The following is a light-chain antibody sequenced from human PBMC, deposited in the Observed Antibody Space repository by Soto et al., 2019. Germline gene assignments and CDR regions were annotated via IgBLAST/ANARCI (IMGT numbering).Light chain of an antibody. CDR3: QQYNSYSWT. CDR2: DAS. CDR1: QSISSW. J-gene: IGKJ1*01. V-gene: IGKV1-5*01. Sequence: DIQMTQSPSTLSGSVGDRVTITCRASQSISSWLAWYQQKPGKAPKLLIYDASSLESGVPSRFSGSGSGTEFTLTISSLQPDDFATYNCQQYNSYSWTFGQGTKVYI.